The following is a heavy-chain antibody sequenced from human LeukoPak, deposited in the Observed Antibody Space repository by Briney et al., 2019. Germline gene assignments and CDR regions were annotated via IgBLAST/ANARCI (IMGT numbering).Heavy chain of an antibody. D-gene: IGHD3-22*01. J-gene: IGHJ3*02. CDR2: IIPILGIA. Sequence: ASVKVSCKASGGTFSSYAISWVRQAPGQGLEWMGRIIPILGIANYAQKFQGRVTITADKSTSTAYMELGSLRSEDTAVYYCARDYYYDSSGYAGAGPDAFDIWGQGTMVTVSS. CDR3: ARDYYYDSSGYAGAGPDAFDI. V-gene: IGHV1-69*04. CDR1: GGTFSSYA.